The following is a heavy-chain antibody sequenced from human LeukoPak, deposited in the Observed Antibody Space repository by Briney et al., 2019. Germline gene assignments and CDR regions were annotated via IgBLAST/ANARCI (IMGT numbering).Heavy chain of an antibody. J-gene: IGHJ4*02. V-gene: IGHV3-23*01. D-gene: IGHD3-3*01. CDR1: GFTFSAYA. CDR2: ISGNGGTT. Sequence: GGSLRLSCEASGFTFSAYAMTWVRQAPGKGLEWVSVISGNGGTTYYAASVMGRFTISRDNSKNTLYLQMNSLRAEDTAVYYCAKNSGADDFWSGYVYWGQGTLVTVSS. CDR3: AKNSGADDFWSGYVY.